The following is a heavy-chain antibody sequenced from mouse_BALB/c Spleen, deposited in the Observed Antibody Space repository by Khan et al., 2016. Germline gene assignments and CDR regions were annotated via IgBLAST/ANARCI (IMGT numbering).Heavy chain of an antibody. Sequence: QVQLQQSGAELARPGASVKLSCKASGYTFTSYWMQWVKQRPGQGLEWIGAIYPGDGDTRYTQKFKGKATLTADKSSSTAYMQLSSLTSEDSAVYYCASYYGSSYDYVDYGGQGTTLTVSS. CDR2: IYPGDGDT. J-gene: IGHJ2*01. V-gene: IGHV1-87*01. CDR1: GYTFTSYW. D-gene: IGHD1-1*01. CDR3: ASYYGSSYDYVDY.